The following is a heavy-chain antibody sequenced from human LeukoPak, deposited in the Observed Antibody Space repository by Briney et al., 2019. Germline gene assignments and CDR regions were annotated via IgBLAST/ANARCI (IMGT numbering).Heavy chain of an antibody. J-gene: IGHJ6*03. Sequence: SETLSLTCAVSGGSISSSNWWSWVRQPPEKGLEWIGEIYHRGSTNYNPSLKSRVTISVDTSKNQFSLKLSSVTAADTAVYYCARGTRGDYVYHRGNFRRMVYYHYMDVWGKGTTVTVSS. CDR1: GGSISSSNW. D-gene: IGHD4-17*01. V-gene: IGHV4-4*02. CDR2: IYHRGST. CDR3: ARGTRGDYVYHRGNFRRMVYYHYMDV.